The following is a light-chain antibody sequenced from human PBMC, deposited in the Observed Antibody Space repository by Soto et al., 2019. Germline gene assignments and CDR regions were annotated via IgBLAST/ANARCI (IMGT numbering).Light chain of an antibody. CDR1: QSVSG. J-gene: IGKJ2*01. CDR3: QQYGTSRDT. CDR2: GAT. V-gene: IGKV3-20*01. Sequence: EIVLTQSPDTLSLSPGEEATLSCRASQSVSGLAWYQQKPGQAPSLLMYGATYRSAGIPDRFTGSGSGTDFTLTISRLEPEDFAVYYCQQYGTSRDTFGQGTKLEIK.